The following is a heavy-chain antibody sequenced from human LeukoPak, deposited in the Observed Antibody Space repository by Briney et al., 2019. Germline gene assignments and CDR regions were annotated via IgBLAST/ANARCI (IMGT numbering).Heavy chain of an antibody. CDR2: IHYGGIT. D-gene: IGHD4/OR15-4a*01. J-gene: IGHJ4*02. Sequence: SETLSLTCTVSGASISSHYWSWIRQPPGRGLEWIGYIHYGGITSYDPSLKSRVTMSIDTSKGQFSLNLNSVTAADTAVYYCARVYDYGKFDFWGPGTPLTVSS. V-gene: IGHV4-59*11. CDR1: GASISSHY. CDR3: ARVYDYGKFDF.